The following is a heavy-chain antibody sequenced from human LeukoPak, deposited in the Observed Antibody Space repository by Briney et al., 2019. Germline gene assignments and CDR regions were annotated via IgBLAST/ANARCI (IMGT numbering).Heavy chain of an antibody. Sequence: GGSLGLSCAASGFTFRNYVIHWVRQAPGKGLEWVAVTSSDLNVKLYADSVKGRFTISRDNSRGTLYLQMNSLRPEDTAIYYCAREGYYGSGSPPSLYFDYWGQGTLSPSPQ. V-gene: IGHV3-30-3*01. D-gene: IGHD3-10*01. J-gene: IGHJ4*02. CDR3: AREGYYGSGSPPSLYFDY. CDR1: GFTFRNYV. CDR2: TSSDLNVK.